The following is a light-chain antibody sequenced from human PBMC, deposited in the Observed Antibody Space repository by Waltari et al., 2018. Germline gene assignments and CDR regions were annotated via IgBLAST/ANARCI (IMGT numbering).Light chain of an antibody. CDR2: LGS. CDR3: MQSLQTPWT. J-gene: IGKJ1*01. V-gene: IGKV2-28*01. Sequence: DIVMTQYPLSLPVTPGEPASISCRSIQSLLHSNGYIYLDWYLQKPGQSPQLLIYLGSSRASGVPDRLSGSGSGTDFTLKISRVEAEDVGVYYCMQSLQTPWTFGQGTKVEIK. CDR1: QSLLHSNGYIY.